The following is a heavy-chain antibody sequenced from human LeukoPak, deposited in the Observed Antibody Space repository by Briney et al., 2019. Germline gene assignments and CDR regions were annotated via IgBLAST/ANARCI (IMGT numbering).Heavy chain of an antibody. CDR2: INHSGST. J-gene: IGHJ4*02. D-gene: IGHD3-10*01. V-gene: IGHV4-34*01. CDR1: GGSFSGYY. CDR3: ARDHDGFDY. Sequence: SETLSLTCAVYGGSFSGYYWSWIRKPPGKGLEWIGEINHSGSTNYNPSLKSRVTISVDTSKNQFSLKLSSVTAADTAVYYCARDHDGFDYWGQGTLVTVSS.